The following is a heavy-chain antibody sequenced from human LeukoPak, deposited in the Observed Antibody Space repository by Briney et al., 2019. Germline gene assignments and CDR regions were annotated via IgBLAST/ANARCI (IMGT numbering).Heavy chain of an antibody. CDR1: GGSFSGYY. CDR3: ARVPYGDYVGYYYGMDV. D-gene: IGHD4-17*01. J-gene: IGHJ6*02. Sequence: SETLSLTCAVYGGSFSGYYWSWIRQPPGKGLEWIGEINHSGSTNYNPSLKSRVTISVDTSKNQFSLKLSSVTAADTAVYYCARVPYGDYVGYYYGMDVWGQGTTVTVSS. V-gene: IGHV4-34*01. CDR2: INHSGST.